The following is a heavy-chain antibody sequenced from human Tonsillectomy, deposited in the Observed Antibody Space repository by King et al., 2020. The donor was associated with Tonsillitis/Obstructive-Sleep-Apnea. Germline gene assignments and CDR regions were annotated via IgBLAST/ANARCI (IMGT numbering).Heavy chain of an antibody. CDR2: INSDGSST. Sequence: VQLVEAGGGLVQPGGSLRLYCAASGFTFSSYWMYWVRQAPGRGLVCVSRINSDGSSTSYADSVKGRFTISRDNDKNMLYLQMNSLRAEDTAVYYCARSRNDFWSGSGYYYMDVWGKGTTVTVSS. V-gene: IGHV3-74*01. CDR1: GFTFSSYW. CDR3: ARSRNDFWSGSGYYYMDV. J-gene: IGHJ6*03. D-gene: IGHD3-3*01.